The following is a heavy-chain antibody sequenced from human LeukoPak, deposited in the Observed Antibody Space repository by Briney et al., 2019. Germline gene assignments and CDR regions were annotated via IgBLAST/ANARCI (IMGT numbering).Heavy chain of an antibody. J-gene: IGHJ4*02. CDR1: GFTFSSYS. V-gene: IGHV3-48*04. D-gene: IGHD6-13*01. Sequence: GGSLRLSCAASGFTFSSYSMNWVRQASGKGLEWVSYISSSSSTIYYADSVKGRFTISRDNAKNSLYLQMNSLRAEDTAVYYCASSGGYGSSNPRYWGQGTLVTVSS. CDR2: ISSSSSTI. CDR3: ASSGGYGSSNPRY.